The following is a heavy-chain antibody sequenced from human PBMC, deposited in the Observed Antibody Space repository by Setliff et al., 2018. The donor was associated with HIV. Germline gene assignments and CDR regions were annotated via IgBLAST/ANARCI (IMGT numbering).Heavy chain of an antibody. V-gene: IGHV4-4*07. D-gene: IGHD4-17*01. CDR2: LYSGGVT. Sequence: SETLSLTCSVSGDSFSGYHWTWVRQPAGGGLEWIGRLYSGGVTNYNPSFKSRVTLSVDTSKSQFSLKMTSVTAADTAVYYCARVQMAYAAFDVWGQGTMVTVSS. J-gene: IGHJ3*01. CDR3: ARVQMAYAAFDV. CDR1: GDSFSGYH.